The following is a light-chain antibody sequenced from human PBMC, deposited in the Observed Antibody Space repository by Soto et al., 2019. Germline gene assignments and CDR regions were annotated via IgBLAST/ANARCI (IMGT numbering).Light chain of an antibody. Sequence: DMKMTQSPPSLSASVGDRVTITCRTSQTISNFLNWYQQKPGKAPKLLIYGASSLQSGVPSRFTGSGSGTDFTLTISSLQPEDFANYYCQQSYSSPFTFGPGTKVDI. CDR3: QQSYSSPFT. V-gene: IGKV1-39*01. CDR1: QTISNF. J-gene: IGKJ3*01. CDR2: GAS.